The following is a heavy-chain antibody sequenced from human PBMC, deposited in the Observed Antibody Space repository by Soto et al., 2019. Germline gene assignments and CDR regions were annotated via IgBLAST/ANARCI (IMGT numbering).Heavy chain of an antibody. CDR1: GRSISRYY. V-gene: IGHV4-59*01. D-gene: IGHD3-16*02. CDR2: IYYSGST. J-gene: IGHJ4*02. Sequence: PSETLSLTCTVSGRSISRYYLSWILQPPGKGLEWIGYIYYSGSTNYNPSLKSRVTISVDTSKNQFSLKLSSVTAADTAVYYCARSLYFDYIWVSYRAASYFYYLGLRNLLTISS. CDR3: ARSLYFDYIWVSYRAASYFYY.